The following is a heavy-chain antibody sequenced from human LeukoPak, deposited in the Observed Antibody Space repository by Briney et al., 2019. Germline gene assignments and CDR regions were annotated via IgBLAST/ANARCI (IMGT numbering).Heavy chain of an antibody. V-gene: IGHV4-59*01. J-gene: IGHJ4*02. CDR3: ARDRGELDFDY. D-gene: IGHD1-7*01. CDR1: GGSISSYY. Sequence: PSETLSLTCTVSGGSISSYYWSWIRQPPGKGLEWIGYIYYSGSTNYNPSLKSRVTISVDTSKNQFSLKLSSVTAADTAVYYCARDRGELDFDYWGQGTLVAVSS. CDR2: IYYSGST.